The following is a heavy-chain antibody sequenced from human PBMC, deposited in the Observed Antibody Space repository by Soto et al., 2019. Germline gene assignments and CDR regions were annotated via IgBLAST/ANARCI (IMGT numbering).Heavy chain of an antibody. D-gene: IGHD2-2*01. CDR1: GGSISSGCYY. CDR2: IYYSGST. V-gene: IGHV4-31*03. Sequence: SETPALTFTVSGGSISSGCYYWSWIRQHPGKGLEWIGYIYYSGSTYYNPSLKSRVTISVDTSKNQFSRKLSSVTAADTAVYYCARALVVVPAAIQWVPWSDPWGQGTLVTVSS. CDR3: ARALVVVPAAIQWVPWSDP. J-gene: IGHJ5*02.